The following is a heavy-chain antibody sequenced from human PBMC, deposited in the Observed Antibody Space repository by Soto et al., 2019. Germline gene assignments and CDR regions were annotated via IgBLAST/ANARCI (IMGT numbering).Heavy chain of an antibody. D-gene: IGHD3-10*01. Sequence: QVQLQESGPGLVKSSQTLSLTCTVSGGSISSGDYYWRWIRQPPGKGLEWIGYIYYSGSTYYNPSLKSRVTISVDTSKNQFSLKLSSVTAADTDVYYCARAQLLWFGELLPAYFDYWGQGTLVTVSS. CDR1: GGSISSGDYY. V-gene: IGHV4-30-4*01. CDR2: IYYSGST. CDR3: ARAQLLWFGELLPAYFDY. J-gene: IGHJ4*02.